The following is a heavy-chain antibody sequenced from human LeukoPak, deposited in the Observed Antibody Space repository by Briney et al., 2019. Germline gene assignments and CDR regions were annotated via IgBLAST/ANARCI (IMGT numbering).Heavy chain of an antibody. CDR1: GFTFSSYA. D-gene: IGHD5-12*01. V-gene: IGHV3-23*01. CDR2: IGGSGGYT. J-gene: IGHJ4*02. CDR3: ARSHKEHSDYAALDY. Sequence: GGSLRLSCAASGFTFSSYAMSWGRQAPGKGLEWVSSIGGSGGYTYYADSVKGRFTISRDNSKNTLYLQMNSLRAEDTAVYFCARSHKEHSDYAALDYWGPGSQVTVSS.